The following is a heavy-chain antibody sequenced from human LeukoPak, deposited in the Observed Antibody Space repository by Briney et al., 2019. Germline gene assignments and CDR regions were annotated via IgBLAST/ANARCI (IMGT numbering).Heavy chain of an antibody. Sequence: ASVKVSRKASGYTFTSYGISWVRQAPGQGLEWMGWISVYNGNTNYAQKLQGRVTMTTDTSTSTAYMELRSLRSDDTAVFYCARGDIVGATTDYWGQGTLVTVSP. CDR1: GYTFTSYG. CDR3: ARGDIVGATTDY. J-gene: IGHJ4*02. D-gene: IGHD1-26*01. V-gene: IGHV1-18*01. CDR2: ISVYNGNT.